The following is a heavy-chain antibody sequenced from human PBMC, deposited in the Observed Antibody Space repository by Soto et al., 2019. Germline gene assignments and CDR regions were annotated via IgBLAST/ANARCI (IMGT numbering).Heavy chain of an antibody. CDR2: IIPIFGTA. Sequence: SVKVSCKASGGTFSSYAISWVRQAPGQGLEWMGGIIPIFGTANYAQKFQGRVTITADESTSTAYMELSSLRSEDTAVYYCAWTDSSSWYVYYYYGMDVWGQGTTVTVSS. D-gene: IGHD6-13*01. J-gene: IGHJ6*02. V-gene: IGHV1-69*13. CDR3: AWTDSSSWYVYYYYGMDV. CDR1: GGTFSSYA.